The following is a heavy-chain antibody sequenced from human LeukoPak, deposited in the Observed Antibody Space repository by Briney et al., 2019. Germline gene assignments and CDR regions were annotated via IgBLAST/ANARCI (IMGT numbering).Heavy chain of an antibody. Sequence: GESLRLSCAASGFTFSSYAMSWVRQAPGKGLEWVSAVSGSGGSTYYADSVKGRFTISRDNSKNTLYLQMNSLRAEDTAVYYCAKDRGILTGYYIDFDYWGQGTLVTVSS. J-gene: IGHJ4*02. CDR3: AKDRGILTGYYIDFDY. CDR1: GFTFSSYA. D-gene: IGHD3-9*01. V-gene: IGHV3-23*01. CDR2: VSGSGGST.